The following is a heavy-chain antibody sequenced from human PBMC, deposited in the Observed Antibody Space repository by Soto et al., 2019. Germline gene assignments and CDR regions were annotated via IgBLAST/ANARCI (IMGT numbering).Heavy chain of an antibody. CDR3: AREKVGTTFFDN. V-gene: IGHV4-38-2*02. CDR1: GFAISRGYY. D-gene: IGHD1-1*01. CDR2: IYPSVSS. Sequence: SETLSLTCNVSGFAISRGYYWSWVRQTPGKGLEWIGSIYPSVSSYHNPSLASRLTLSIDTSKKQFSLKLASVTAADTALYYCAREKVGTTFFDNWGQGTQVTVS. J-gene: IGHJ4*02.